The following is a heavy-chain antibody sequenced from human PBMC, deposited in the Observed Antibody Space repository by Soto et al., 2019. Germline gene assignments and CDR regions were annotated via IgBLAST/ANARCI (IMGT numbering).Heavy chain of an antibody. CDR3: ARTRGYSYGPFDY. J-gene: IGHJ4*02. CDR1: GGTFSSYA. V-gene: IGHV1-69*13. CDR2: IIPIFGTA. Sequence: GASVKVSCKAFGGTFSSYAISWVRQAPGQGLEWMGGIIPIFGTANYAQKFQGRVTITADESTSTAYMELSSLRSEDTAVYYCARTRGYSYGPFDYWGQGTLVTVSS. D-gene: IGHD5-18*01.